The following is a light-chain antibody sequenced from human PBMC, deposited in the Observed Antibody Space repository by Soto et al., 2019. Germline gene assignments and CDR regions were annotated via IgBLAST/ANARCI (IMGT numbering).Light chain of an antibody. CDR2: AAS. Sequence: DIQMTQSPSSLSASVGDRVTITCRASQSISSYLNWYQQKPGKAPKLLIYAASSLQSGVPSMFSGSGSGTEFTLTISSLQPEDFATYYCQQSDSTPQLTFGGRTKVEIK. J-gene: IGKJ4*01. CDR1: QSISSY. CDR3: QQSDSTPQLT. V-gene: IGKV1-39*01.